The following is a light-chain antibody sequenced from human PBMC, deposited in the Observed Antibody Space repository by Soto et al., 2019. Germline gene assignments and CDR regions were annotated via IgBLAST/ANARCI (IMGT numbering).Light chain of an antibody. V-gene: IGLV1-44*01. CDR2: SNN. Sequence: QSVLTQPPSASGTLGQRVTISCSGSSSNIGSNTVNWYQQLPGTAPKLLIYSNNQRPSGVPDRFSGSKSGTSASLAISGLQSEDEADYHCAAWDDSLAYVFGTGTKVTVL. J-gene: IGLJ1*01. CDR3: AAWDDSLAYV. CDR1: SSNIGSNT.